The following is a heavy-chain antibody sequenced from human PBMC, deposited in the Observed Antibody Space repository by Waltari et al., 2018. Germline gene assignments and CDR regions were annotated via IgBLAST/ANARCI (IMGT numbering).Heavy chain of an antibody. Sequence: QVQLQESGPGLVKPSETLSLTCTVPGDSISSHYWSWIRQPPGKGLEWIGYIYYSGSTNHNPSLSSRGTISVDTSKNQCSLKLSSVTAADTAVYYCARYSASPLDAFDIWGQGTMVTVSS. D-gene: IGHD1-20*01. J-gene: IGHJ3*02. V-gene: IGHV4-59*11. CDR2: IYYSGST. CDR1: GDSISSHY. CDR3: ARYSASPLDAFDI.